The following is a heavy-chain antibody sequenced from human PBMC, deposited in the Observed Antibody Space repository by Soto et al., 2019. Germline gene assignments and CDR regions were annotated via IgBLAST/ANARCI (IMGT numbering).Heavy chain of an antibody. D-gene: IGHD6-13*01. Sequence: GASVKVSCKASGYTFTGYYMPWVRQAPGQGLEWMGWINPNSGGTNYAQKFQGRVTMTRDTSISTAYMELSRLRSDDTAVYYCARVDYRAARGSSFDIWGQGTMVTVSS. CDR2: INPNSGGT. CDR1: GYTFTGYY. V-gene: IGHV1-2*02. CDR3: ARVDYRAARGSSFDI. J-gene: IGHJ3*02.